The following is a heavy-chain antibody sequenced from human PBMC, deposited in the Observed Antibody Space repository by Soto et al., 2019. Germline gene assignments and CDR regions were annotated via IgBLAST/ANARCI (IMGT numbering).Heavy chain of an antibody. CDR3: ASRAANCTNGVCWRYYYYYGMDV. CDR2: IIPIFGTA. V-gene: IGHV1-69*13. Sequence: ASVKVSCKASGGTFSSYAISWVRQAPGQGLEWMGGIIPIFGTANYAQKFQGRVTITADESTSTAYMELSSLRSEDTAVYYCASRAANCTNGVCWRYYYYYGMDVWGQGTTVTVSS. J-gene: IGHJ6*02. D-gene: IGHD2-8*01. CDR1: GGTFSSYA.